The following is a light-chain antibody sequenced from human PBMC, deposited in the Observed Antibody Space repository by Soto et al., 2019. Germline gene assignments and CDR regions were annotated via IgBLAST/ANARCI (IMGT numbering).Light chain of an antibody. CDR1: SSDVGGYDY. CDR2: EVS. CDR3: SSYRGSNSLVV. Sequence: QSALTQPPSASGSPGQSVTISCTGTSSDVGGYDYVSWYQQHPGKAPKLVIYEVSKRPSGVPDRFSGSKSGNTASLTVSGRQAEDEADYHCSSYRGSNSLVVFGTGTKVTVL. V-gene: IGLV2-8*01. J-gene: IGLJ1*01.